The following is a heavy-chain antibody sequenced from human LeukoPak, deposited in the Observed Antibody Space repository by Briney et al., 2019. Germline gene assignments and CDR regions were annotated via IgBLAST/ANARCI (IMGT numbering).Heavy chain of an antibody. CDR3: TRDHDFWSGYPSSFFDY. Sequence: GGSLRLSCTASGFTFGDYAMSWVRQAPGKGLEWVGFIRSKTDGETTEYAASVKGSLTISRDDSKSIADLQMNSLKTEDTGVYYCTRDHDFWSGYPSSFFDYWGQGTLVTVSS. CDR1: GFTFGDYA. V-gene: IGHV3-49*04. CDR2: IRSKTDGETT. J-gene: IGHJ4*02. D-gene: IGHD3-3*01.